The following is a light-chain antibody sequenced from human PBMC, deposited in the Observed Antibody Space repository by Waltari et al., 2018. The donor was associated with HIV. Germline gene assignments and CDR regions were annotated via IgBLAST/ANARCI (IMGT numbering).Light chain of an antibody. CDR1: QSVSSSY. J-gene: IGKJ2*01. Sequence: EIVLMQSPGTLSLSPGERATLSCRASQSVSSSYLAWYQQKPGQAPRLLFYGASSRATGIPDRFSGSGSGTDFTLSISRLEHEDFAVYFCHQYGGSPRTFGQGTKLEIK. V-gene: IGKV3-20*01. CDR2: GAS. CDR3: HQYGGSPRT.